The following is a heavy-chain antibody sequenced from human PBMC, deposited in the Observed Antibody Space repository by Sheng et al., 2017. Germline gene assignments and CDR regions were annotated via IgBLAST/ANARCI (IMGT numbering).Heavy chain of an antibody. V-gene: IGHV4-38-2*01. CDR3: ATDSSEDPITGTNRGPLCAFDI. CDR2: IYHSGST. D-gene: IGHD1-20*01. Sequence: QVQLQESGPGLVKPSETLSLTCAVSGYSISSGYYWGWIRQPPGKGLEWIGSIYHSGSTYYNPSLKSRVTISVDTSKNQFSLKLSSVTAADTAVYYCATDSSEDPITGTNRGPLCAFDIWGQGTMVTVSS. CDR1: GYSISSGYY. J-gene: IGHJ3*02.